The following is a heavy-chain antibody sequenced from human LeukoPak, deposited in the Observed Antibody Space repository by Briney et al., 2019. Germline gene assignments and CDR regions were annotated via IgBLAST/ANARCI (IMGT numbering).Heavy chain of an antibody. J-gene: IGHJ3*02. CDR2: IKKDGSEK. D-gene: IGHD3-3*01. V-gene: IGHV3-7*01. Sequence: GGSLRLSCAASGFTFSSYWMSWLRQAPGKGLEWVSNIKKDGSEKYYVNSVKGRFTISRDNAKNSLYLQMNSLRAEDTAVYYCARDLRFLGWLLYGDAFDIWGQGTMVTVSS. CDR1: GFTFSSYW. CDR3: ARDLRFLGWLLYGDAFDI.